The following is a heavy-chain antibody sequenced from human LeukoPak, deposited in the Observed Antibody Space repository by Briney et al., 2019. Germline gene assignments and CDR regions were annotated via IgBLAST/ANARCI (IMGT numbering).Heavy chain of an antibody. V-gene: IGHV4-59*12. Sequence: PSETLSLTCTVSGGSISSYYWSWIRQPPGKGLEWIGYIYYSGSTNYNPSLKSRVTISVDTSKNQFSLKLSSVTAADTAVYYRARVSSRVYSKRGYSYDFDYWGQGTLVTVSS. CDR1: GGSISSYY. D-gene: IGHD5-18*01. CDR3: ARVSSRVYSKRGYSYDFDY. CDR2: IYYSGST. J-gene: IGHJ4*02.